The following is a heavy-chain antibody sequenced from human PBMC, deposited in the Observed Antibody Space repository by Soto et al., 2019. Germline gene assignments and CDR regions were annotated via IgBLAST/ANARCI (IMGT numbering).Heavy chain of an antibody. J-gene: IGHJ4*02. CDR3: ARDAGVTAVPFDY. CDR2: IIPIFGTA. Sequence: SVKVSCKASGGTFSSYAISWVRQAPGQGLEWMGGIIPIFGTANYAQKFQGRVTTTADESTSTAYMELSSLRSEDTAVYYCARDAGVTAVPFDYWGQGTLVTVSS. CDR1: GGTFSSYA. V-gene: IGHV1-69*13. D-gene: IGHD2-21*02.